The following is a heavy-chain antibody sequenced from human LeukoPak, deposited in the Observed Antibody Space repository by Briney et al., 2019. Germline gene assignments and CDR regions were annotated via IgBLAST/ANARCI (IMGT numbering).Heavy chain of an antibody. D-gene: IGHD6-13*01. CDR3: ARQSIAAAIPFDY. CDR1: GGSISSSSYY. J-gene: IGHJ4*02. CDR2: IYYSGST. V-gene: IGHV4-39*01. Sequence: SSETLSLTCTVSGGSISSSSYYWGWIRQPPGKGLEWIGSIYYSGSTYYNPSLKSRVTISVDTSKNQFSLKLSSVTAADTAVYYCARQSIAAAIPFDYWGQGTLVTVSS.